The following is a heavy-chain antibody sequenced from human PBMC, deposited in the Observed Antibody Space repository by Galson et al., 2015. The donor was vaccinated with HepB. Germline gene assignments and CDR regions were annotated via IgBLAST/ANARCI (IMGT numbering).Heavy chain of an antibody. D-gene: IGHD5-18*01. Sequence: SLILSCAASGFAFSNYWMSWVRQAPGKGLEWLANVDKYGIDKYYVDSVKDRFTISRDNAKNSIYLQMDSLRGEDTAVYYCAALDTAKPQASGFWGRGTRVSVSS. CDR1: GFAFSNYW. J-gene: IGHJ4*02. CDR2: VDKYGIDK. CDR3: AALDTAKPQASGF. V-gene: IGHV3-7*03.